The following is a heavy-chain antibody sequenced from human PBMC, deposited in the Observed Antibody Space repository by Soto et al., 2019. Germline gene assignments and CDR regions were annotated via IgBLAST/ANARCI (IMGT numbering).Heavy chain of an antibody. Sequence: SVKVSCKASGGTFSSYAISWVRQAPGQGLEWMGGIIPIFGTANYAQKFQGRVTITADESTSTAYMELSSLRSEDTAVYYCARSDVLRYFDWLWWFDPWGQGTLVTVSS. CDR1: GGTFSSYA. CDR3: ARSDVLRYFDWLWWFDP. D-gene: IGHD3-9*01. J-gene: IGHJ5*02. V-gene: IGHV1-69*13. CDR2: IIPIFGTA.